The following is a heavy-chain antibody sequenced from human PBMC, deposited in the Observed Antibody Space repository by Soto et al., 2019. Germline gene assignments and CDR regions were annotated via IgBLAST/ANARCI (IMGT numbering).Heavy chain of an antibody. V-gene: IGHV3-66*01. Sequence: EVQLVESGGGLVQPGGSLRLSCAASGFTVSSNYMSWVRQAPGKGLEWVSVIYSGGSTYYADSVKGRFTISRDNSKNTLYLQMNSLRAEDTVVYYCARYRLYDSSGYYYSGMDVWGQGTTVTVSS. CDR3: ARYRLYDSSGYYYSGMDV. CDR1: GFTVSSNY. D-gene: IGHD3-22*01. J-gene: IGHJ6*02. CDR2: IYSGGST.